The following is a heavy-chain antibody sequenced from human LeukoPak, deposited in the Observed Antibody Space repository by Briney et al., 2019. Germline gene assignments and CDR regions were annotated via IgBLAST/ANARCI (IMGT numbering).Heavy chain of an antibody. CDR1: GGSISGNYY. J-gene: IGHJ5*02. CDR3: AREAVTIFGLVRTQTPKGPHRFDP. CDR2: ISPSGST. D-gene: IGHD3-3*01. Sequence: SQTLSLTCTVSGGSISGNYYWSWIRQPAGKGLEWIGRISPSGSTKYNPSLKSRVTISVDTSKNQFSLKLSSVTAADTAVYYCAREAVTIFGLVRTQTPKGPHRFDPWGQGTLVTVSS. V-gene: IGHV4-61*02.